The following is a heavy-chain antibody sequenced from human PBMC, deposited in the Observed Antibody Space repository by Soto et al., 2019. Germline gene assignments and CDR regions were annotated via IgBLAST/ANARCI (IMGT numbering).Heavy chain of an antibody. CDR3: ARYPNPTVAGLPFYL. D-gene: IGHD6-19*01. CDR2: TRQDGGQE. V-gene: IGHV3-7*03. CDR1: GFTFSSYW. Sequence: EVQLVESGGGLVQPGGSLRLSCAASGFTFSSYWMSWVRQAPGKGLEWVAHTRQDGGQEYYVDSVKGRFTISRDNAKNSLYLQMNSLRVEDTAVYYCARYPNPTVAGLPFYLWGQGSLVTVSS. J-gene: IGHJ5*02.